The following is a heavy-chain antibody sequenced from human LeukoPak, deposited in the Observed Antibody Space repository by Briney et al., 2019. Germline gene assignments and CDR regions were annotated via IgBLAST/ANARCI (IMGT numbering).Heavy chain of an antibody. CDR3: ARDSNARGFGGVAHFDY. J-gene: IGHJ4*02. D-gene: IGHD3-10*01. CDR2: IYSGGST. Sequence: GGSLRLSCAASGFTFSNAWMNWVRQAPGKGLEWVSVIYSGGSTEYAESVKGRFTISRDNSKNTLYLQMNSLRVEDTAVYYCARDSNARGFGGVAHFDYWGQGTLVTVSS. V-gene: IGHV3-53*01. CDR1: GFTFSNAW.